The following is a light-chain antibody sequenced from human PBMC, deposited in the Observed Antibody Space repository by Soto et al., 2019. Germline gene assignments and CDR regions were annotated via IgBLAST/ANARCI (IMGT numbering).Light chain of an antibody. Sequence: EIVLTQSPGTLSLSPGERATLSCRASQSVSSSFLAWYQQKPDQAPRLLIYGASSRATGIPDRFSGSASGTDFTLTITRLEPEDFAVYYCQQYGSSPWTFGQGTKVEIK. CDR1: QSVSSSF. J-gene: IGKJ1*01. V-gene: IGKV3-20*01. CDR2: GAS. CDR3: QQYGSSPWT.